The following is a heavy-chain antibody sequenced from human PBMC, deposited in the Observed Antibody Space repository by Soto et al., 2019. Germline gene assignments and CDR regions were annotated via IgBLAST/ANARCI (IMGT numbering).Heavy chain of an antibody. V-gene: IGHV4-39*07. J-gene: IGHJ6*03. CDR1: GGSISSSSYY. D-gene: IGHD3-22*01. CDR2: IYYSGST. CDR3: ATVSSGDYMDV. Sequence: SETLSLTCTVSGGSISSSSYYWGWIRQPPGKGLEWIGNIYYSGSTNYNPSLKSRVTISVDTSKNQFSLKLSSVTAADTAVYYCATVSSGDYMDVWGKGTTVTVSS.